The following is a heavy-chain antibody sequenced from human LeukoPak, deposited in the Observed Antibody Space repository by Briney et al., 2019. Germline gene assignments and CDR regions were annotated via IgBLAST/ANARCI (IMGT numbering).Heavy chain of an antibody. Sequence: GASVKVSCKASGYTFTGYYMHWVRQAPGQGLEWMGWINPNSGGTNYAQKFQGRVTMTRDTSISTAYVELSRLRSDDTAVYYCARGAGIQLWLLGRLSEYFQHWGQGTLVTVSS. CDR2: INPNSGGT. CDR1: GYTFTGYY. J-gene: IGHJ1*01. D-gene: IGHD5-18*01. V-gene: IGHV1-2*02. CDR3: ARGAGIQLWLLGRLSEYFQH.